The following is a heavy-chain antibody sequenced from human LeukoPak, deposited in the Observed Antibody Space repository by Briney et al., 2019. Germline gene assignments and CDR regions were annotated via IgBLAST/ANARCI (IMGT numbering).Heavy chain of an antibody. D-gene: IGHD3-10*01. CDR1: GYKFTSYG. Sequence: GESLKISCKASGYKFTSYGSAWVRQMPGHGLEWMGSLYPIDSDKTYSASFQGQVTMSADRSINTAYLQWSSLKASDTAMYYCARQSLSYYYGSGSYRHYYYYYMDVWGKGTTVTVSS. J-gene: IGHJ6*03. V-gene: IGHV5-51*01. CDR2: LYPIDSDK. CDR3: ARQSLSYYYGSGSYRHYYYYYMDV.